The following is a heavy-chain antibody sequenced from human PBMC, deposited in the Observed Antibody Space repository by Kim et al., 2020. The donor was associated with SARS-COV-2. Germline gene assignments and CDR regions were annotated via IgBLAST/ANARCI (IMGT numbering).Heavy chain of an antibody. Sequence: GGSLRLSCAASGFTFSSYSMNWVRQAPGKGLEWVSSISSSSSYIYYADSVKGRFTISRDNAKNSLYLQMNSLRAEDTAVYYCARASGGNYYDILTGQYYYYGMDVWGQGTTVTVSS. D-gene: IGHD3-9*01. V-gene: IGHV3-21*01. CDR2: ISSSSSYI. CDR1: GFTFSSYS. CDR3: ARASGGNYYDILTGQYYYYGMDV. J-gene: IGHJ6*02.